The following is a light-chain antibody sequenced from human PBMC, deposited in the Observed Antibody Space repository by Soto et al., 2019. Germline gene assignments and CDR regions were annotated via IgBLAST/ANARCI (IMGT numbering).Light chain of an antibody. CDR2: GTS. V-gene: IGKV3-20*01. J-gene: IGKJ2*01. CDR1: QSVSSTS. CDR3: QQYENSPLYT. Sequence: EIVLTQSPGTLSLSPGEGATLSCRASQSVSSTSLAWYQQRPGQAPRLLMYGTSTRATGIPDRFSGSGSGTDFTLTISRLEPEDCAVYYCQQYENSPLYTFGQGTKVEIK.